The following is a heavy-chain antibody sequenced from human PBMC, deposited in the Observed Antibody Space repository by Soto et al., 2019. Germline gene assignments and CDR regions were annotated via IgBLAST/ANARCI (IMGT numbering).Heavy chain of an antibody. Sequence: EVQLLESGGGLVQPGGSLRLSCVASGFTFSNYAMNWVRQAPGKGLEWVSAISGSGSTYYADSVKGGFTNFSNNSKNTLKLQMNSVRAEDTDVYYCAKVPLRLDYFDYWGPGTLVTVSS. CDR3: AKVPLRLDYFDY. CDR2: ISGSGST. J-gene: IGHJ4*02. V-gene: IGHV3-23*01. D-gene: IGHD5-12*01. CDR1: GFTFSNYA.